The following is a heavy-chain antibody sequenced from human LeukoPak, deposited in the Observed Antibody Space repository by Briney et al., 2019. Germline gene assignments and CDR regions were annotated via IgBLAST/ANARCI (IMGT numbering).Heavy chain of an antibody. CDR2: ISAYNGNT. CDR3: ARDPQWRDRGSYFDY. J-gene: IGHJ4*02. Sequence: ASVKVSCKASGYTFTNYGISWVRQAPGQGLEWMGWISAYNGNTNYAQNLQGRVTLITDTSTNTAYMEVRSLRSDDTAVYYCARDPQWRDRGSYFDYWCQGTLVTVSS. D-gene: IGHD6-19*01. CDR1: GYTFTNYG. V-gene: IGHV1-18*01.